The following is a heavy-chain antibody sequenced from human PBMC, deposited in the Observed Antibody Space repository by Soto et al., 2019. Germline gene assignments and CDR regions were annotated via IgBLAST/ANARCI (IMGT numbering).Heavy chain of an antibody. Sequence: GGSLRLSCAAPGFTFRSYSMNWVRQAPGKGLEWVSSISSSSSYIYYADSVKGRFTISRDNAKNSLYLQMNSLRAEDTAVYYCASTKRWSYCGGDCYSGGLDYWGQGT. CDR3: ASTKRWSYCGGDCYSGGLDY. J-gene: IGHJ4*02. CDR2: ISSSSSYI. V-gene: IGHV3-21*01. D-gene: IGHD2-21*02. CDR1: GFTFRSYS.